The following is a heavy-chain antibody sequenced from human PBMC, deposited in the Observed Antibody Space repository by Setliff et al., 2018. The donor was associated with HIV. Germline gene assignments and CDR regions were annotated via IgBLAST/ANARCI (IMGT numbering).Heavy chain of an antibody. J-gene: IGHJ2*01. CDR3: ARENRYCSGGSCDWYFDL. D-gene: IGHD2-15*01. V-gene: IGHV3-11*04. CDR1: GFTFSDYH. Sequence: GGSLRLSCAASGFTFSDYHMSWIRQAPGKGLEWISYISTGTTIFYADSVKGRFTISRDNAKNSLYLEMNSLRAEDTAVYYCARENRYCSGGSCDWYFDLWGRGTLVTVSS. CDR2: ISTGTTI.